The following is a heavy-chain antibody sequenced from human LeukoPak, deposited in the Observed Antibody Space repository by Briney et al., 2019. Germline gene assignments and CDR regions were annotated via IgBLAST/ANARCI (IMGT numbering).Heavy chain of an antibody. J-gene: IGHJ3*02. CDR2: IYYSGIT. D-gene: IGHD3-9*01. Sequence: SETLSLTCTVSGGSISSYYWSWIRQPPGKGLEWIGSIYYSGITYYNPSLKSRVTISVDTSKNQFSLKLSSVTAADTALYYCARIKMTGLHDAFDSWGQGRMVTVSS. CDR3: ARIKMTGLHDAFDS. V-gene: IGHV4-59*05. CDR1: GGSISSYY.